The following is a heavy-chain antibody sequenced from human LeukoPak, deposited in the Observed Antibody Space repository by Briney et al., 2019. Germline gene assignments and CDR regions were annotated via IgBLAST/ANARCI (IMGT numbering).Heavy chain of an antibody. J-gene: IGHJ1*01. CDR2: IYHSGTT. Sequence: PSETLSLTCTVSGGSITSYYWTWIRQPPGKGLEWVGYIYHSGTTKDNPSLKSRVSISADTTTNKCSLKQSSVTAADTALYYCAQKAPYSPGYSQDWGQGTLVTVSS. CDR3: AQKAPYSPGYSQD. D-gene: IGHD2-15*01. CDR1: GGSITSYY. V-gene: IGHV4-59*01.